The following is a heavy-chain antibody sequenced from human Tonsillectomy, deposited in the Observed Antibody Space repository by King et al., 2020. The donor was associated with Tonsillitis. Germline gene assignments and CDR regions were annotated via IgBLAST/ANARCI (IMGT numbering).Heavy chain of an antibody. CDR3: ANEKYHYFIT. D-gene: IGHD1-20*01. V-gene: IGHV3-43*01. CDR1: GFTFDNYT. CDR2: ITVDGGST. J-gene: IGHJ4*02. Sequence: VQLVESGGVVVQPGGSLRLSCAASGFTFDNYTMHWVRQIPGKGLEWVSLITVDGGSTFYADSVKGRFTISRDNNKNFLYLQMNSLRHEDSAFYYCANEKYHYFITWGQGTLVTVSS.